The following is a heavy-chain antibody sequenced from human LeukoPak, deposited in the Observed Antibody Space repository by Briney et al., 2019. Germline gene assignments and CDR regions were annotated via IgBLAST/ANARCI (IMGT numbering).Heavy chain of an antibody. CDR1: GFTVSSNH. V-gene: IGHV3-48*03. J-gene: IGHJ4*02. D-gene: IGHD3-10*01. Sequence: PGGSLRLSCATSGFTVSSNHINWVRQAPGKGLEWVSYISSSGSTTYYADSVKGRFTISRDNAKNSLNLQMNSLRAEDTAVYYCARYGDYWGQGTLVTVSS. CDR3: ARYGDY. CDR2: ISSSGSTT.